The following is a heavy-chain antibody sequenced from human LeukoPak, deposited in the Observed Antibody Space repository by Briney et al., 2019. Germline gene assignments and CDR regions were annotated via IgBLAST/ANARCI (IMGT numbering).Heavy chain of an antibody. D-gene: IGHD1-26*01. CDR1: GFTFSTYA. Sequence: GGSLRLSCTASGFTFSTYAMGWTRQAPGKGLEWVSGTGSNGVNTYYADSAKGRFTISRDNSKNTVYLQMNSLRAEDTALYYCVRAYTTSGTYSEPWGQGTLVTVSS. V-gene: IGHV3-23*01. CDR3: VRAYTTSGTYSEP. CDR2: TGSNGVNT. J-gene: IGHJ4*02.